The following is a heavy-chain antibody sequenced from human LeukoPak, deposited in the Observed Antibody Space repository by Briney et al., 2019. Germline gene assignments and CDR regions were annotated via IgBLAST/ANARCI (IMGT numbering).Heavy chain of an antibody. J-gene: IGHJ5*02. V-gene: IGHV3-30*02. CDR1: GFTFSSYG. CDR3: AKESSWGTVVTPGGPSA. Sequence: GGSLRLSCAASGFTFSSYGIHWVRQAPGKGLEWVAFVRNDGTNKHYADSVKGRFTISRDNSKNTVYLQMNSLRAEDTAVYYCAKESSWGTVVTPGGPSAWGQGTLVTVSS. CDR2: VRNDGTNK. D-gene: IGHD4-23*01.